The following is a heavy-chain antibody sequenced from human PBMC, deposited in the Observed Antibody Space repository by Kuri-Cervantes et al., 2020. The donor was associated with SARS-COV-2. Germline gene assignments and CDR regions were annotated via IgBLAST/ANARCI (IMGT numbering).Heavy chain of an antibody. CDR1: GFTFSSYG. V-gene: IGHV3-33*06. Sequence: GGSLRLSCAASGFTFSSYGMHWVRQAPGKGLEWVAVIWYDGSNKYYADSVKGRFTISRDNSKNTLYLQMNSLRAEDTAVYYCAKFQRGYQGMDGWGQGTTVTVSS. J-gene: IGHJ6*02. CDR3: AKFQRGYQGMDG. CDR2: IWYDGSNK. D-gene: IGHD5-18*01.